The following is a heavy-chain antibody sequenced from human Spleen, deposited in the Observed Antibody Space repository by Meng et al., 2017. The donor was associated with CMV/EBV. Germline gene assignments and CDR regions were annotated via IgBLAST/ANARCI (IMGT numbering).Heavy chain of an antibody. CDR1: GSSFSTYA. D-gene: IGHD6-13*01. CDR2: LRHDGSDE. Sequence: GESLKISCAASGSSFSTYAMNWVRQAPGKGLEWVAFLRHDGSDEHYADSVKGRFTISRDNSKNTLYLQMNSLRAEDTAVYFCAREYYSSSWLDYWGQGTLVTVSS. J-gene: IGHJ4*02. V-gene: IGHV3-30*02. CDR3: AREYYSSSWLDY.